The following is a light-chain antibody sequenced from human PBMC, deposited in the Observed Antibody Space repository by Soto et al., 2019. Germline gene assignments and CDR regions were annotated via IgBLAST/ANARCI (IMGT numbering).Light chain of an antibody. J-gene: IGLJ2*01. V-gene: IGLV1-47*01. CDR2: RNN. CDR3: AAWDDSLSGLV. Sequence: LTQPPSASGTPGQRVTISCSGSSSNIGSNYVYWYQQLPGTAPKLLIYRNNQRPSGVPDRFSGSKSGTSASLAISGLRSEDEADYYCAAWDDSLSGLVFGGGTKLTVL. CDR1: SSNIGSNY.